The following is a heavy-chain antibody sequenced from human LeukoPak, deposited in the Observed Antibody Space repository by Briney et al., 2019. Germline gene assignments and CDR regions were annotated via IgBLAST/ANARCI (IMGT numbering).Heavy chain of an antibody. CDR2: ISSSSSYI. CDR3: ARDLISGWRLGAFDI. D-gene: IGHD6-19*01. V-gene: IGHV3-21*01. CDR1: GFTFSSYS. Sequence: GGSLRLSCAASGFTFSSYSMNWVRQAPGKGLEWVSSISSSSSYIYYADSVKGRFTISRDNAKNSLYLQMNSLRAEDTAVYYCARDLISGWRLGAFDIWGRGTMVTVSS. J-gene: IGHJ3*02.